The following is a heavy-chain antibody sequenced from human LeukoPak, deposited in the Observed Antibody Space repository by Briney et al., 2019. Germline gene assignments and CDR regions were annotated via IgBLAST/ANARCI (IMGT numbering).Heavy chain of an antibody. CDR2: IYYSGST. J-gene: IGHJ4*02. Sequence: SETLSLTCAVSGGSISSYSWSWIRQPPGKGLEWIGYIYYSGSTNYNPSLKSRVTISVDTSKNQFSLKLSSVTAADTAVYYCARDRLDYYDSSGYYFGFDYWGQGTLVTVSS. V-gene: IGHV4-59*12. D-gene: IGHD3-22*01. CDR1: GGSISSYS. CDR3: ARDRLDYYDSSGYYFGFDY.